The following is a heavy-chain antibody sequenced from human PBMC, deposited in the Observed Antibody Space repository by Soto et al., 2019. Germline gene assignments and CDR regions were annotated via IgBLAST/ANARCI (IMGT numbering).Heavy chain of an antibody. CDR3: ARDQKQWLAKDY. D-gene: IGHD6-19*01. CDR1: GFTFSDYY. Sequence: PGGSLRLSCAASGFTFSDYYMSWIRQAPGKGLEWVSYISTSGNTIYYADSVKGRFTTSRDNAKNSLYLQMNSLRAEDTAVYYCARDQKQWLAKDYWGQGTLVTVSS. V-gene: IGHV3-11*01. J-gene: IGHJ4*02. CDR2: ISTSGNTI.